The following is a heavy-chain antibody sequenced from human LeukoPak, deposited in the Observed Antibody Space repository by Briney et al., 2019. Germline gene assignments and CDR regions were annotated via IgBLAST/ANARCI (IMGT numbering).Heavy chain of an antibody. J-gene: IGHJ5*02. CDR2: IYYSGST. V-gene: IGHV4-39*07. CDR1: GGSISSSSYY. D-gene: IGHD3-22*01. Sequence: PSETLSLTCTVSGGSISSSSYYWGWIRQPPGKGLEWIGSIYYSGSTYYNPSLKSRVTISVDTSKNQFSLKLSSVTAADTAVYYCASGASSGYSPDWFDPWGQGTLVTVSS. CDR3: ASGASSGYSPDWFDP.